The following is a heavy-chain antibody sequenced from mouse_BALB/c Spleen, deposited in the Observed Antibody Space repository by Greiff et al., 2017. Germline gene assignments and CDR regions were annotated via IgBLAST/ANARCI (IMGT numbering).Heavy chain of an antibody. J-gene: IGHJ2*01. Sequence: EVKLVESGGGLVQPGGSLKLSCAASGFTFSSYTMSWVRQTPEKRLEWVAYISNGGGSTYYPDTVKGRFTISRDNAKNTLYLQMSSLKSEDTAMYYCARRGYYGWDFDYWGQGTTLTVSS. CDR2: ISNGGGST. D-gene: IGHD1-2*01. CDR3: ARRGYYGWDFDY. V-gene: IGHV5-12-2*01. CDR1: GFTFSSYT.